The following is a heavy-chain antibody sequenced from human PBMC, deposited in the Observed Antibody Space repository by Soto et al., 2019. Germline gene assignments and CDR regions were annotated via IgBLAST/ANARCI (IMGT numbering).Heavy chain of an antibody. Sequence: GGSLRLSCAASGFTFISYAMSWVRQAPGKGLEWVSAISGSGGSTYYADSVKGRFTISRDNSKNTLYLQMNSLRAEDTAVYYCAKSGGYSYGYGGPYYYGMDVWGQGTTVTVSS. D-gene: IGHD5-18*01. CDR2: ISGSGGST. CDR3: AKSGGYSYGYGGPYYYGMDV. CDR1: GFTFISYA. V-gene: IGHV3-23*01. J-gene: IGHJ6*02.